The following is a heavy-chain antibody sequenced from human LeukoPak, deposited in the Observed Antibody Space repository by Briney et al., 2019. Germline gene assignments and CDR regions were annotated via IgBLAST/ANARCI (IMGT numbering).Heavy chain of an antibody. Sequence: GKSLTISCKVSGFSSTTYWIAGVRHMTGKGMGWMGVIQPDDSDTTYSPSLQGQVSISADKPINTAYLQWSSLEASDTAMYYCARPLFSSNYRVFDLWGQGTLVTVSS. V-gene: IGHV5-51*04. D-gene: IGHD4-11*01. CDR1: GFSSTTYW. CDR2: IQPDDSDT. J-gene: IGHJ3*01. CDR3: ARPLFSSNYRVFDL.